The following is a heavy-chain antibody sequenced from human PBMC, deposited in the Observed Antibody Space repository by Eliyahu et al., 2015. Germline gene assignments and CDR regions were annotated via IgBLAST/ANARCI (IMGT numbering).Heavy chain of an antibody. CDR3: ARQATDSSVRPNWFDP. CDR1: GASFPSHY. J-gene: IGHJ5*02. Sequence: QVQLQQWGAGLLKPSESLSLTCAVYGASFPSHYWSWIRQSPGKGLEWIGEINHIGKTSYNPSLKGRFTISVDTSKNQFSLEVNSVSAADTAVYYCARQATDSSVRPNWFDPWGQGTLVTVSS. D-gene: IGHD6-25*01. CDR2: INHIGKT. V-gene: IGHV4-34*02.